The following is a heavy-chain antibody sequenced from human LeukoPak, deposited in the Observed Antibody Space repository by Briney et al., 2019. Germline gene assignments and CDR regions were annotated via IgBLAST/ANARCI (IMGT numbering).Heavy chain of an antibody. V-gene: IGHV1-46*01. D-gene: IGHD6-13*01. J-gene: IGHJ4*02. CDR2: INPSGGST. CDR3: ARHSPFDSSWYYFDY. CDR1: GYTFTSYY. Sequence: ASVKVSCKASGYTFTSYYMHWVRQAPGQGLEWMGIINPSGGSTSYAPKFQGRVTMTRDMSTSTVYMELSSLRSEDTAVYYCARHSPFDSSWYYFDYWGQGTLVTVSS.